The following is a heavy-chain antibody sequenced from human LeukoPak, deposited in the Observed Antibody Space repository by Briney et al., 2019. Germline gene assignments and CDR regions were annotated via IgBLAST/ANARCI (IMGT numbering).Heavy chain of an antibody. CDR1: GGSISSYY. CDR2: IYYSGST. D-gene: IGHD3-10*01. V-gene: IGHV4-59*01. J-gene: IGHJ3*02. CDR3: ARGQGSAFDI. Sequence: SETLSLTCTVSGGSISSYYWSWIRQPPGKGLEWIGYIYYSGSTNYNPSLKSRVTISVDTSKNQFSLKLSSVTAADTAVYYCARGQGSAFDIWGQGTMVTVSS.